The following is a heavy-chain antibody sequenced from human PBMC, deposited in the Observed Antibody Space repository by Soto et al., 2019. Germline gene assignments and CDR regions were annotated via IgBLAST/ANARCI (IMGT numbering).Heavy chain of an antibody. Sequence: EVHLVETGGGLIQPGGSLRLSCAASGFTVNNTYMSWVRQPPGKGLEWVSIIYSGGDTYYADSVKGRFTISGDSSKNTVYIQMNNLRAEDTAVYYCARGDPFAVWGQGTLVTVSS. J-gene: IGHJ4*02. CDR2: IYSGGDT. CDR1: GFTVNNTY. V-gene: IGHV3-53*02. CDR3: ARGDPFAV.